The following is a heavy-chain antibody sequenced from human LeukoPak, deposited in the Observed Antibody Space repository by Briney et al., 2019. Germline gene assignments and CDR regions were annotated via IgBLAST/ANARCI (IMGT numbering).Heavy chain of an antibody. V-gene: IGHV4-34*01. CDR1: GGSFSGYY. CDR2: INHSGST. CDR3: AGVPAANDFDY. D-gene: IGHD2-2*01. J-gene: IGHJ4*02. Sequence: SETLSLTCAVYGGSFSGYYWSWIRQPPGKGLEWIGEINHSGSTNYNPSLKSRVTISVDTSKNQFSLKLSSVTAADTAVYYCAGVPAANDFDYWGQGTLVTVSS.